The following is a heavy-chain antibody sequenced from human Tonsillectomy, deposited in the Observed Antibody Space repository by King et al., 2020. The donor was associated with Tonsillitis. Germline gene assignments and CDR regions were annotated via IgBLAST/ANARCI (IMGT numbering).Heavy chain of an antibody. J-gene: IGHJ4*02. Sequence: VQLVESGGGLVQPGGSLRLSCAASGFTFSSYAMTWVRQAPGKGLEWVSAVSGGGGGTYCADSVKDRFTIPRDNSKKTLYRQMTSLRAEDTAVYYCAKDGGYIYGHSDSWGQGTLVTVSS. V-gene: IGHV3-23*04. D-gene: IGHD5-18*01. CDR3: AKDGGYIYGHSDS. CDR1: GFTFSSYA. CDR2: VSGGGGGT.